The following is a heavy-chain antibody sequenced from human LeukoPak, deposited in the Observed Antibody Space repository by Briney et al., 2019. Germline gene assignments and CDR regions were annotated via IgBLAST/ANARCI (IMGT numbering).Heavy chain of an antibody. V-gene: IGHV3-21*01. J-gene: IGHJ4*02. CDR2: ISSSSSYI. Sequence: GGSLRLSCAASGFTFSSYSMNWVRQAPGKGLEWVSSISSSSSYIYYADSVKGRFTISRDNAKNSLYLQMNSLRAEDTAVYYCARGGYDSSGYYPHWGQGTLVTVSS. D-gene: IGHD3-22*01. CDR1: GFTFSSYS. CDR3: ARGGYDSSGYYPH.